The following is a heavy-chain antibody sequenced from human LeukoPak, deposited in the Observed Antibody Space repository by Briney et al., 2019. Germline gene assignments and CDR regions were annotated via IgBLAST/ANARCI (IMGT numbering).Heavy chain of an antibody. D-gene: IGHD5-18*01. Sequence: SETLSLTCTVSGGSISSSSYYWGWIRQPPGKGLEWIGEINHSGSTNYNPSLKSRVTISVDTSKNQFSLKLSSVTAADTAVYYCAGGYSYAYYYYYYMDVWGKGTTVTVSS. J-gene: IGHJ6*03. CDR2: INHSGST. CDR1: GGSISSSSYY. V-gene: IGHV4-39*07. CDR3: AGGYSYAYYYYYYMDV.